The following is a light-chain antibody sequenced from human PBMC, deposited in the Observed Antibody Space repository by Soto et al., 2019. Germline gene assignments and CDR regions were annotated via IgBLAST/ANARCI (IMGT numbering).Light chain of an antibody. Sequence: EIVVTQSPGTLSLSPGERATLSCRASQRVSSGYLGWYQQRPGQAPRLLLYGASNRAAGIPDRFSGRGSETDFTLAISRLEPEDVGVYYCQQYASSPPWTFGQWTKVEIK. CDR1: QRVSSGY. CDR2: GAS. V-gene: IGKV3-20*01. CDR3: QQYASSPPWT. J-gene: IGKJ1*01.